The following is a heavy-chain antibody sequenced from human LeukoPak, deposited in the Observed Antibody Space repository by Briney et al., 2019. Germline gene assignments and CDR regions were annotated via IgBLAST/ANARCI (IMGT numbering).Heavy chain of an antibody. CDR1: GFPFHDAW. Sequence: GGSLRLSCAASGFPFHDAWMSWVRQAPGKGLEWVGRIKSKTDGGTTDYAAPVKGRFTISRDDSKNTLYLQMNSLKIEDTGVYYCTTDAGYSSKWYNYWGQGTLVTVAS. CDR3: TTDAGYSSKWYNY. D-gene: IGHD2-2*01. CDR2: IKSKTDGGTT. V-gene: IGHV3-15*01. J-gene: IGHJ4*02.